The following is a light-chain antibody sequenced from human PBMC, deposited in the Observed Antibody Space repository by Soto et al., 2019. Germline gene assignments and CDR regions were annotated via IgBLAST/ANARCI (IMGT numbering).Light chain of an antibody. CDR1: QSVSSN. CDR3: QQYNNWPRT. Sequence: EIVMTQSPATLSVSPGERATLSCRANQSVSSNLAWYQQKPGQAPRLLIYGASTRATGIPARFSGRGSGTEFTLTISSLQSEDFAVYYCQQYNNWPRTFGQGTKV. CDR2: GAS. V-gene: IGKV3-15*01. J-gene: IGKJ1*01.